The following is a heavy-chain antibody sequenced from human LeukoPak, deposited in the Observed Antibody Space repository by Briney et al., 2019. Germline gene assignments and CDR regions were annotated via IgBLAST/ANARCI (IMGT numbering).Heavy chain of an antibody. V-gene: IGHV4-59*01. Sequence: SETLSLTCTVSGGSISSYYWSWIRQPPGKGLEWIGYIYYSGSTNYNPSLKSRVTISVDTSKNQFCLKLSSVTAADTAVYYCASSITVGAFDIWGQGTMVTVSS. CDR3: ASSITVGAFDI. CDR2: IYYSGST. CDR1: GGSISSYY. J-gene: IGHJ3*02. D-gene: IGHD2-2*01.